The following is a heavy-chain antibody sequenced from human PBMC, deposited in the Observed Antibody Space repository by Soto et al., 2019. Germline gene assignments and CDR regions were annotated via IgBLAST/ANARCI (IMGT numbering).Heavy chain of an antibody. CDR1: GDTFTTNS. D-gene: IGHD1-1*01. V-gene: IGHV1-69*06. Sequence: QVQLVQSGAEVTKPGSSVKVSCKASGDTFTTNSLNWVRQAPGQGLEWMGGIIPVVGTTKYAQKYQDRVNITGDKTKNTAYMELSSLRSDETAVYYCAISLLNDNTYFDYWGQGTPVIVSS. CDR3: AISLLNDNTYFDY. J-gene: IGHJ4*02. CDR2: IIPVVGTT.